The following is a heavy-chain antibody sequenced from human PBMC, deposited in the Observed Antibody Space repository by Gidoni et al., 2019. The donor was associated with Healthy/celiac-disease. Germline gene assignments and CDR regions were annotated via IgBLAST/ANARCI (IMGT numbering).Heavy chain of an antibody. CDR3: ARGWKVGVPKRYCSGGSCYWFDP. CDR2: INHSGST. CDR1: GGSFSGYY. D-gene: IGHD2-15*01. J-gene: IGHJ5*02. V-gene: IGHV4-34*01. Sequence: QVQLQQWGAGLLKPSETLSLTCAVYGGSFSGYYWSWIRQTPGKGLEWIGEINHSGSTNYNPSLKSRVTISVDTSKNQFSLKLSSVTAADTAVYYCARGWKVGVPKRYCSGGSCYWFDPWGQGTLVTVSS.